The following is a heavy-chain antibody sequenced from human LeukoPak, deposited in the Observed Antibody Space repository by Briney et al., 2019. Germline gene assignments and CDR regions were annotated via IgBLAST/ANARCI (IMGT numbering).Heavy chain of an antibody. Sequence: TLSGTCTVCGGSSRSYDWSWSRQPPGKGLEWIGYIYYSGSTNYNPSLKSRVTISVDTSKNQFSLKLSSVTAADTAVYYCARLAYYDSSGYYYLGYYYGMDVWGQGTTVTVSS. CDR3: ARLAYYDSSGYYYLGYYYGMDV. J-gene: IGHJ6*02. D-gene: IGHD3-22*01. V-gene: IGHV4-59*08. CDR1: GGSSRSYD. CDR2: IYYSGST.